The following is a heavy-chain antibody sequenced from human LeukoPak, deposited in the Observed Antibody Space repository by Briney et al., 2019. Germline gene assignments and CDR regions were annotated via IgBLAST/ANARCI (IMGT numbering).Heavy chain of an antibody. CDR2: ISGSGGST. D-gene: IGHD3-10*01. Sequence: GGSLRLSCAASGFTFSNYAMSWVRQAPGKGLEWVSSISGSGGSTYYADSVKGRFTISRDNSKNTLYLQMNSLRVEDTAIYYCAKDLGYYGSGTSFDYWGQGTLVTVSS. CDR3: AKDLGYYGSGTSFDY. J-gene: IGHJ4*02. V-gene: IGHV3-23*01. CDR1: GFTFSNYA.